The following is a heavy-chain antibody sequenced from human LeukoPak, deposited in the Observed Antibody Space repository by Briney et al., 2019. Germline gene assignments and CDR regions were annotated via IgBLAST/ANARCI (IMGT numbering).Heavy chain of an antibody. D-gene: IGHD3-22*01. CDR1: GGTFSSYA. Sequence: SVTVSCKASGGTFSSYAISWVRQAPGQGLEWMGGIIPIFGTANYAQKFQGRVTITADESTSTAYMELSSLRSEDTAVYYCASQNYYDSSGYYLFTYWGQEPWSPSPQ. J-gene: IGHJ4*01. CDR2: IIPIFGTA. V-gene: IGHV1-69*13. CDR3: ASQNYYDSSGYYLFTY.